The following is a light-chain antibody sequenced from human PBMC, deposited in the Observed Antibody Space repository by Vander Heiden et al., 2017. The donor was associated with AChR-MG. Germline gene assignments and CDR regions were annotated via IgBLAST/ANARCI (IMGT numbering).Light chain of an antibody. V-gene: IGLV1-44*01. CDR1: RSNLGSKS. J-gene: IGLJ2*01. Sequence: QSVLTPPPSPSGTLGQRVTIPCSGSRSNLGSKSVNWYQQPPGRAPKPPVSDNHQRPEGVPDRFAASKSVTSASLAISGLQPEDEADYYGAAWDDNLNGRVVFGGGTKLTVL. CDR2: DNH. CDR3: AAWDDNLNGRVV.